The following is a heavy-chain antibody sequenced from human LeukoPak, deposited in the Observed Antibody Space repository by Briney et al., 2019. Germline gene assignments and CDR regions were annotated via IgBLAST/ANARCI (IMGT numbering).Heavy chain of an antibody. CDR2: IYGGGVT. D-gene: IGHD6-13*01. CDR3: ARSVGSNWSYFFDY. V-gene: IGHV4-59*01. J-gene: IGHJ4*02. Sequence: PSETLSLTCTVSGGSISSFHWNWLRQSPGRGLEWIGYIYGGGVTNYSPSLRFRVTMSIDTSKNKLSLNLKSVTAEDTAVYYCARSVGSNWSYFFDYWGQGTLVTVSS. CDR1: GGSISSFH.